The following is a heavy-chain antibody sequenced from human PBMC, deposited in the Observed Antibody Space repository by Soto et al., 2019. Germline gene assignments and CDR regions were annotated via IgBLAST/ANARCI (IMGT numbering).Heavy chain of an antibody. V-gene: IGHV3-33*01. CDR1: GFTFSSYG. D-gene: IGHD5-12*01. Sequence: GGSLRLSCAASGFTFSSYGMHWVRQAPGKGLEWVAVIWYDGSNKYYADSVKGRFTISRDNSKNTLYQQMNSLRAEDTAVYYCARDSHVWGGYNGPFDYWGQGTLVTVSS. J-gene: IGHJ4*02. CDR3: ARDSHVWGGYNGPFDY. CDR2: IWYDGSNK.